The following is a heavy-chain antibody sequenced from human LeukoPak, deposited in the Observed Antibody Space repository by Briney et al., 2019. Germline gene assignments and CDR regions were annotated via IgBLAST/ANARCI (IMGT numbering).Heavy chain of an antibody. CDR3: ARHRAYSSSSPFDY. CDR1: GGSISSLY. V-gene: IGHV4-59*08. CDR2: IYYTGST. D-gene: IGHD6-6*01. J-gene: IGHJ4*02. Sequence: SETLSLTCSVSGGSISSLYWSWTRQPPGQGLEWMGYIYYTGSTNYNSSLKGRVTMFVDRSKNQFSLRLSSVTAADTAVYYCARHRAYSSSSPFDYWGQGALVTVSS.